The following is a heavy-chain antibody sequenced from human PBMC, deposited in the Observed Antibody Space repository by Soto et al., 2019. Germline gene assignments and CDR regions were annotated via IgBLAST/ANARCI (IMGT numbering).Heavy chain of an antibody. CDR3: ARGKGMEENYYYGLDI. Sequence: ASVKVSCEASGYTFTTHAIHWVRQAPGQSLEWMGWINGGTGQTKHSQRFQGRVTITRDTSASTAYMELSSLRSEDTAVYYCARGKGMEENYYYGLDIWGQGTTVTVSS. V-gene: IGHV1-3*01. CDR2: INGGTGQT. D-gene: IGHD1-1*01. CDR1: GYTFTTHA. J-gene: IGHJ6*02.